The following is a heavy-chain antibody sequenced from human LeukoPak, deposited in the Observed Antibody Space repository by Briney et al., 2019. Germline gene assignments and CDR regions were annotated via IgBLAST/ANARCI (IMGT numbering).Heavy chain of an antibody. D-gene: IGHD3-10*01. CDR2: IYPGDSDT. J-gene: IGHJ6*03. CDR1: GYSFTSNW. V-gene: IGHV5-51*01. Sequence: GESLKISCKGSGYSFTSNWIGWVRQMPGKGLEWMGIIYPGDSDTSYSPSFQGPVSISADRSISTAYLQWSTLKASDTAMYYCARLRVITYYYGSGSVGYYYYYMDVWGKGTTVTVSS. CDR3: ARLRVITYYYGSGSVGYYYYYMDV.